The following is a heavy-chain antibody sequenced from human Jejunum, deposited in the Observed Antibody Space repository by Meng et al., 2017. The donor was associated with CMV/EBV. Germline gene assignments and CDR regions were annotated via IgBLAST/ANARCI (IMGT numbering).Heavy chain of an antibody. V-gene: IGHV4-4*07. Sequence: AQWQDSCPGLLKPSETLSLTCTVSGGSISDDNWSWIRQPAGKGLEWIGRIYSNGATNYNPSLKSRVTMSVDTSKNQFSLKLSSVTAADTAVYFCARDMHREVVIQDYWGQRTLVTVSS. CDR1: GGSISDDN. D-gene: IGHD3-10*01. CDR3: ARDMHREVVIQDY. J-gene: IGHJ4*02. CDR2: IYSNGAT.